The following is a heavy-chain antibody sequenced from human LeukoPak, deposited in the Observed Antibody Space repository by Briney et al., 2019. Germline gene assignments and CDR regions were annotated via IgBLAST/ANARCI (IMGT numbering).Heavy chain of an antibody. CDR3: ARDRTAPRLYYYYGMDV. J-gene: IGHJ6*02. V-gene: IGHV3-21*01. Sequence: GGSLRLSCAASGFTFSSYSMNWVRQAPGKGLEWVSSISSSSSYIYYADSVKGRFTISRDNAKNSLYLQMNSLRAEDTAVYYCARDRTAPRLYYYYGMDVWGQGTTVTVSS. D-gene: IGHD5-18*01. CDR2: ISSSSSYI. CDR1: GFTFSSYS.